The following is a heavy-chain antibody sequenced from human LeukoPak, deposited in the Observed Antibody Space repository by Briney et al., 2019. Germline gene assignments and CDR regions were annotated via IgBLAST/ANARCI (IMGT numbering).Heavy chain of an antibody. Sequence: GGSLRLSCAASGFTFSTYGMHWVRQAPGKGLEWVALISYDGSNKYYADSVKGRFTISRDNSRNTLYVQMNSLRAEDTAVYYCARDRNWGAYDIWGQGTMVTVSS. D-gene: IGHD7-27*01. CDR2: ISYDGSNK. J-gene: IGHJ3*02. CDR3: ARDRNWGAYDI. CDR1: GFTFSTYG. V-gene: IGHV3-33*08.